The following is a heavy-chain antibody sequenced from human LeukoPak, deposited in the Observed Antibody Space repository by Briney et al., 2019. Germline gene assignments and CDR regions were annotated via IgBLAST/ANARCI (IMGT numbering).Heavy chain of an antibody. D-gene: IGHD2-8*02. Sequence: GASVKVSCKTSGYTFTNYDINWVRQATGQGLEWLGWINTKSGDTGYPKKLQGRVTVTRDNSIRTAYMELRGLRSEDTAMYFCARVVPGPFNRFEAWGQGTLVTVSS. J-gene: IGHJ5*02. CDR2: INTKSGDT. CDR1: GYTFTNYD. V-gene: IGHV1-8*01. CDR3: ARVVPGPFNRFEA.